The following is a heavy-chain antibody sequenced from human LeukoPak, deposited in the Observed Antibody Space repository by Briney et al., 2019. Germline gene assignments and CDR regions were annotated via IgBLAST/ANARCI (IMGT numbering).Heavy chain of an antibody. CDR1: GFTSSSFC. D-gene: IGHD2-2*01. V-gene: IGHV3-7*01. Sequence: GGSLRLSCVASGFTSSSFCMSWVRRPPGKGLEWVANIKKDGSEKEYVDSVKGRFSIFRYNAKNSVFLQMNSLRAEDTAVYYCADFEGAVPGGFVLWGKGTTVIVSS. CDR3: ADFEGAVPGGFVL. J-gene: IGHJ6*04. CDR2: IKKDGSEK.